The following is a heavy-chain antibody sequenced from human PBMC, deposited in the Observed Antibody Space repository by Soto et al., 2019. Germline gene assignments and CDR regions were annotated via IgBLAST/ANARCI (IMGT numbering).Heavy chain of an antibody. CDR1: GYSFTSYW. CDR3: ARHGGSSVTLYYYYGMDV. J-gene: IGHJ6*02. Sequence: GESLKISCNGSGYSFTSYWIGWVRQMPGKGLEWMGIIYPGDSDTRYSPSFQGQVTISADKSISTAYLQWSSLKASDTAMYYCARHGGSSVTLYYYYGMDVWGQGTTVTVSS. CDR2: IYPGDSDT. V-gene: IGHV5-51*01. D-gene: IGHD2-15*01.